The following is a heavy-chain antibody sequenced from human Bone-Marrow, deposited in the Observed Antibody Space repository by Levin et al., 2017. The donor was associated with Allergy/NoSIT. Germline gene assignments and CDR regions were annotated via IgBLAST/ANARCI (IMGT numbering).Heavy chain of an antibody. CDR1: GDSISGYY. CDR2: VYFSGAT. J-gene: IGHJ5*02. V-gene: IGHV4-59*01. CDR3: ARTNDWYMYNWFDP. D-gene: IGHD3-9*01. Sequence: SQTLSLTCSVSGDSISGYYWHWIWQPPGKGLEWVGYVYFSGATSYNPSLASRVTMSIDTSRNQFSLKLSSLTPADTAVYYCARTNDWYMYNWFDPWGQGALVAVSS.